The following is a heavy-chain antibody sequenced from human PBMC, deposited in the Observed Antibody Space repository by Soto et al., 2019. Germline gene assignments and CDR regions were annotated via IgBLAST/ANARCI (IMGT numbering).Heavy chain of an antibody. J-gene: IGHJ6*02. D-gene: IGHD3-3*01. V-gene: IGHV1-46*01. CDR2: INPSGGST. Sequence: ASVKVSCKASGYTFTSYYMHWVRQAPGQGLEWMGIINPSGGSTSYAQKFQGRVTMTRDTSTSTVYMELSSLRSEDTAVYYCARDGVVITTVQYYYYGMDVWGQGTTVTVSS. CDR1: GYTFTSYY. CDR3: ARDGVVITTVQYYYYGMDV.